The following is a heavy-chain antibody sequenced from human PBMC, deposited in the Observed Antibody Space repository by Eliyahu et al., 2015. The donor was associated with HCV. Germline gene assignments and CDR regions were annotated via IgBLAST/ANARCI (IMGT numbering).Heavy chain of an antibody. D-gene: IGHD1-26*01. J-gene: IGHJ4*02. Sequence: EVQLVESGGGLVKPGGSLRLSCXXSGFTFSXFSMNWVRQAPGKGLEWXSSISSSGSFIYYADSVKGRFTISRDNAKNSLYLQMNSLRAEDTAVYYCVRERRSGGTMESLDYWGQGTLVSVSS. CDR2: ISSSGSFI. CDR3: VRERRSGGTMESLDY. V-gene: IGHV3-21*01. CDR1: GFTFSXFS.